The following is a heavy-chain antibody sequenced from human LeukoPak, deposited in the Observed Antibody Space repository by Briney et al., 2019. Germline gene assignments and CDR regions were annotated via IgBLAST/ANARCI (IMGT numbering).Heavy chain of an antibody. J-gene: IGHJ4*02. CDR3: ARVFYGGNSSPDY. D-gene: IGHD4-23*01. CDR1: GFTFSSYS. Sequence: GGSLRLSCAASGFTFSSYSMNWVRQAPGKGLEWVSSISSSSSSYIYYADSVKGRFTISRDNAKNSLYLQMNSLRAEDTAVYYCARVFYGGNSSPDYWGQGTLVTVSS. CDR2: ISSSSSSYI. V-gene: IGHV3-21*01.